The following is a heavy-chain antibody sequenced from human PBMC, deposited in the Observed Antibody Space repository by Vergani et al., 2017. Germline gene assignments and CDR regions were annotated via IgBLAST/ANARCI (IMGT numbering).Heavy chain of an antibody. J-gene: IGHJ5*01. CDR3: AGGGGTIYNWFDL. V-gene: IGHV4-61*02. CDR2: SFSSGSS. CDR1: NGPISSGSYY. Sequence: QVHLQESGPGLLKPSQTLSLSCSISNGPISSGSYYWTWLRQPAGKGLEWIGRSFSSGSSSYNPSLESRFSISVDTSQHHFPLKLSSVTAADTAVYFCAGGGGTIYNWFDLWGQGILVTVSS. D-gene: IGHD3-16*01.